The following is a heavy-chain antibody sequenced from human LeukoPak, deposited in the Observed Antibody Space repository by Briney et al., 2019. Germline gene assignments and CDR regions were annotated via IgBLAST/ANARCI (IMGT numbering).Heavy chain of an antibody. CDR2: ISYDGSNK. Sequence: GRSLRLSCAASGFTFSSYGMHWVRQAPGKGLEWVAVISYDGSNKYYADSVKGRFTISRDNSKNTLYLQMNSLRAEDTAVYYCAKLAVSRVEMATSLFDYWGQGTLVTVSS. J-gene: IGHJ4*02. V-gene: IGHV3-30*18. CDR3: AKLAVSRVEMATSLFDY. D-gene: IGHD5-24*01. CDR1: GFTFSSYG.